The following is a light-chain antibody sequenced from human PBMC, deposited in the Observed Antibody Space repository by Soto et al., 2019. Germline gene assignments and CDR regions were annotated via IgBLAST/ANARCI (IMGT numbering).Light chain of an antibody. Sequence: EIVLTHSPATLSLSPGERATLSCRASQSVSSYLAWYQQKPGQAPRLLIYDASNRATGIPSRFSGSGSGTDFTLTISSLEPEDFAVYYCQQRSNWPTFGQGTQVDIK. J-gene: IGKJ1*01. CDR1: QSVSSY. CDR3: QQRSNWPT. CDR2: DAS. V-gene: IGKV3-11*01.